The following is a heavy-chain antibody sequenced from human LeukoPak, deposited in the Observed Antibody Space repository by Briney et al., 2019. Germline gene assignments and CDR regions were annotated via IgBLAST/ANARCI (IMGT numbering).Heavy chain of an antibody. J-gene: IGHJ5*02. CDR1: GGSIRSSGYY. CDR2: IYYSGST. CDR3: ARHEYSGSYYGLSWFDP. V-gene: IGHV4-39*01. Sequence: SETLSLTCTVSGGSIRSSGYYWGWIRQPRGKVLEWNASIYYSGSTYYNPSLKSRVTISVDTSKNQLSLKLSSVTAADTAGYYCARHEYSGSYYGLSWFDPWGQGTLLTVSS. D-gene: IGHD1-26*01.